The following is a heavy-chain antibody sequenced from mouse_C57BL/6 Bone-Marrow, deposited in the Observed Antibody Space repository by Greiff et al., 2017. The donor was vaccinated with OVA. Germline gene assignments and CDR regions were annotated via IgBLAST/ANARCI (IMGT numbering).Heavy chain of an antibody. Sequence: EVKLVESGGGLVKPGGSLKLSCAASGFTFSSYAMSWVRQTPEKRLEWVATISDGGSYTYYPDNVKGRFTISRDTAKNNLYLQMSHLKSEDTAMYYCARDPSPFAYWGQGTLVTVSA. J-gene: IGHJ3*01. CDR2: ISDGGSYT. CDR3: ARDPSPFAY. CDR1: GFTFSSYA. V-gene: IGHV5-4*01.